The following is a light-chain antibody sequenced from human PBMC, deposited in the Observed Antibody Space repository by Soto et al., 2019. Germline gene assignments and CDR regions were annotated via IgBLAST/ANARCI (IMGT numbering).Light chain of an antibody. CDR3: QQYNTYSRT. J-gene: IGKJ1*01. CDR2: KAS. V-gene: IGKV1-5*03. Sequence: DIQMTQSPSTLSASVGDRVTITCRASQSIDSWVAWYQQKPGKAPKVLIYKASSLESGVPVRFSGSGSGTEFTLTISSLQPYDFSTYYCQQYNTYSRTFGQGTKVEIK. CDR1: QSIDSW.